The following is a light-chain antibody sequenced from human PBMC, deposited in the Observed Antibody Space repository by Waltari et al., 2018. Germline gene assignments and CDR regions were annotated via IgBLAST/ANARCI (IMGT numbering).Light chain of an antibody. V-gene: IGKV3-11*01. CDR2: DAS. Sequence: EVVLTQSPATLSLSPGERATLSCRASHSVSNSLAWYRQKPGQAPSLLIYDASTRAAGIPGRFSGSGSGTDFTLTISSLEPEDFAVYYCQLRTGWPMTFGQGTRLEIK. CDR3: QLRTGWPMT. J-gene: IGKJ5*01. CDR1: HSVSNS.